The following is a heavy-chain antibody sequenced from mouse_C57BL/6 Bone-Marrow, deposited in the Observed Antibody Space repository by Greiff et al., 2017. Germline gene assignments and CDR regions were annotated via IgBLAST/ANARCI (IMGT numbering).Heavy chain of an antibody. CDR3: TTLPYYYAMDY. V-gene: IGHV14-1*01. D-gene: IGHD5-1*01. J-gene: IGHJ4*01. CDR2: IDPEDGDT. CDR1: GFNIKDDY. Sequence: VQLQQSGAELVRPGASVKLSCTASGFNIKDDYMHWVKQRPEQGLEWIGWIDPEDGDTEYAPKFQGKATMTADTSSNTAYLQLSSLTSEDTAGYYWTTLPYYYAMDYWGQGTSVTVSS.